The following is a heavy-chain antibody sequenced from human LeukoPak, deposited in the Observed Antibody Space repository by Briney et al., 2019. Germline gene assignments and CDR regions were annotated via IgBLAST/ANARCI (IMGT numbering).Heavy chain of an antibody. V-gene: IGHV3-23*01. J-gene: IGHJ4*01. Sequence: GGSLRLSCAASGFTFSSYAMSWVRQAPGKGLGWVSAISGSGGSTYYADSVKGRFTISRDNSKNTLYLQMNSLRAEDTAVYYCAGLDYGDYLPHYWGQGTLVTVSS. D-gene: IGHD4-17*01. CDR3: AGLDYGDYLPHY. CDR1: GFTFSSYA. CDR2: ISGSGGST.